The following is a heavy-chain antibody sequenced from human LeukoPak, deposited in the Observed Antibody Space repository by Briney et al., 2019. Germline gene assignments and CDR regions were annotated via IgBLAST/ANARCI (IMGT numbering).Heavy chain of an antibody. D-gene: IGHD3-3*01. CDR1: GFTFSNYA. CDR2: ISGSGGST. J-gene: IGHJ4*02. CDR3: AKRYYDFPLDY. Sequence: GGSLRLSCAASGFTFSNYAMNWVRQAPGRGLEWVSAISGSGGSTYYADPVKGRFTISRDNSKNTLYLQINNPRVEDTAVYYCAKRYYDFPLDYWGQGTLVTVSS. V-gene: IGHV3-23*01.